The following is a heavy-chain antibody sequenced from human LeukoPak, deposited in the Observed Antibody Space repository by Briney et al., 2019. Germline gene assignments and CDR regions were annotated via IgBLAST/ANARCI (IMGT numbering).Heavy chain of an antibody. CDR2: AHSRGNT. CDR1: GGSIRTNY. J-gene: IGHJ3*01. Sequence: SETLSLTCTVSGGSIRTNYWSWIRQAPGKGLEWIGYAHSRGNTRSNPSLESRVTISVDMSNNHLSLRLTSVTAADTAVYYCARDSYDYDSHFEDVFDSWGQGTMVTVSS. CDR3: ARDSYDYDSHFEDVFDS. V-gene: IGHV4-59*01. D-gene: IGHD5-18*01.